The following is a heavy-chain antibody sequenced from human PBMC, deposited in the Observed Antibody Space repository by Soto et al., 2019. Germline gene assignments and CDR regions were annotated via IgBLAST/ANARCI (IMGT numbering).Heavy chain of an antibody. CDR3: XXXXXXXXXXXXFFDY. J-gene: IGHJ4*02. CDR1: GYTFTDYG. V-gene: IGHV1-18*01. Sequence: QVQLVQSGAEVKKPGASVKVSCKASGYTFTDYGISWVRQAPGQGLEWMGWISGYNGNTDYAQNFXXXXXXXXXXXXXXXXXXXXXXXXXXXXXXXXXXXXXXXXXXXXFFDYWGQGTLVTVSS. CDR2: ISGYNGNT.